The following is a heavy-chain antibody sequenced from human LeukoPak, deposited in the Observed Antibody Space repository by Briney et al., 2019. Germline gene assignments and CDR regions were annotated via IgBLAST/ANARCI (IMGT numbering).Heavy chain of an antibody. J-gene: IGHJ6*02. Sequence: SQTLSLTCGISGDSFSSNSAAWIWLRQSPSRGLEWLARTYYRSKWYSDYAVSVQSRITINSDTSRNQFSLQLNSVTPEDTAVYYCVRSLGYWRDVWGRGTAVTVSS. CDR3: VRSLGYWRDV. CDR1: GDSFSSNSAA. D-gene: IGHD1-1*01. CDR2: TYYRSKWYS. V-gene: IGHV6-1*01.